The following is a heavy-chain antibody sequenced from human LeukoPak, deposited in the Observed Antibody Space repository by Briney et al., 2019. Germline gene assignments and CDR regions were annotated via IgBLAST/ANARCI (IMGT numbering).Heavy chain of an antibody. Sequence: GGSLRLSCAASGFTFSSYSMNWVRQAPGKGLEWVSSISSSSSYIYYADLVKGRFTISRDNAKSSLYLQMNSLRAEDTAVYCCARDVEVVAASGVFDYWGQGTLVTVSS. D-gene: IGHD2-15*01. J-gene: IGHJ4*02. CDR3: ARDVEVVAASGVFDY. CDR1: GFTFSSYS. V-gene: IGHV3-21*01. CDR2: ISSSSSYI.